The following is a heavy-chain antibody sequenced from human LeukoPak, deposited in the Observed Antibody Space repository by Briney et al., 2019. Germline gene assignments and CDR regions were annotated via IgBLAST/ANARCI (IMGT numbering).Heavy chain of an antibody. J-gene: IGHJ4*02. Sequence: SETLSLTATVSDGSISNDDGSWIRLPPGKGLDRRGKTNNTGDTNYSPFLKRRVTISIHTSKNQFSLRLSSVTAADAAVYYCARAGYSYGTGYYFDYWGQGALVTVSS. V-gene: IGHV4-59*01. CDR1: DGSISNDD. CDR3: ARAGYSYGTGYYFDY. CDR2: TNNTGDT. D-gene: IGHD5-18*01.